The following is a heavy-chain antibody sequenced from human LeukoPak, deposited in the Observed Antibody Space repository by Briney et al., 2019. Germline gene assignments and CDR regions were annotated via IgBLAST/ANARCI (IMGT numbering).Heavy chain of an antibody. CDR1: GGSFSGYY. CDR3: ARDRYYYDTSGPPLDI. V-gene: IGHV4-34*01. CDR2: INHSGST. J-gene: IGHJ3*02. Sequence: SETLSLTCAVYGGSFSGYYWSWIRQPPGKGLEWIGEINHSGSTNYKSSLKSRVTISVDTSKSQISLKLSSVTAADTAVYYCARDRYYYDTSGPPLDIWGQGTMVTVSS. D-gene: IGHD3-22*01.